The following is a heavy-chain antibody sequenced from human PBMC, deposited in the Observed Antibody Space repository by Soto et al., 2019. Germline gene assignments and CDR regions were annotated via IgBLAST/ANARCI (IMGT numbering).Heavy chain of an antibody. CDR3: ARGLYGSGSYTFEN. D-gene: IGHD3-10*01. CDR1: GFTFSAYS. Sequence: QVQLVESGGGVVQPGRSRRLSCAASGFTFSAYSMHWVRQAPGKGLEWVAVISFDGRNAYYADSLKGRFTISRDNSNNTVSLQMNSLRTDDTAVYFCARGLYGSGSYTFENWGQGILVTVSS. CDR2: ISFDGRNA. J-gene: IGHJ4*02. V-gene: IGHV3-30*04.